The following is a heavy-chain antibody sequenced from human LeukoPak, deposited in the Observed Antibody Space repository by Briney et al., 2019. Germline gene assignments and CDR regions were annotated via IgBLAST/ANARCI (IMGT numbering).Heavy chain of an antibody. CDR2: IYYSGST. V-gene: IGHV4-39*01. CDR1: GGSISSSPYF. D-gene: IGHD1-1*01. CDR3: ARLPRGSVTTGYYVDY. Sequence: SETLSLTCIVSGGSISSSPYFWGWIRQPPGKGLEWIGSIYYSGSTYYNPSLKSRVTISVDASKNQFSLKLSSITAADTSIYYCARLPRGSVTTGYYVDYWGQGTLVTVS. J-gene: IGHJ4*02.